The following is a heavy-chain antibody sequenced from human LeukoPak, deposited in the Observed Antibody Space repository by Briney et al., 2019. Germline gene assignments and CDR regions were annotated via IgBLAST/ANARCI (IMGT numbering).Heavy chain of an antibody. CDR3: ARDYGGKFDY. V-gene: IGHV4-34*01. Sequence: PSETLSLTCAVYGGSFSGYYWSWIRQPPGKGLEWIGEINHSGSTNYNPSLKSRVTTSVDTSKNQFSLNLDSVTAADTAVYYCARDYGGKFDYWGQGSLVTVSS. CDR2: INHSGST. CDR1: GGSFSGYY. J-gene: IGHJ4*02. D-gene: IGHD4-23*01.